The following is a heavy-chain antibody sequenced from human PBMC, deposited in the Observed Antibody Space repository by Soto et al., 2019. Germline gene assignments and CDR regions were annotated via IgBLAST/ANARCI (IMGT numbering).Heavy chain of an antibody. CDR1: GFTFSSYA. Sequence: PGGSLRLSCAASGFTFSSYAMHWVRQAPGKGLEWVAVISYDGSNKYYADSVKGRFTISRDNSKNTLYLQMNSLRAEDTAVYYCARDRTLHYYDSSGPCGMDVWGQGSTVTVSS. CDR2: ISYDGSNK. CDR3: ARDRTLHYYDSSGPCGMDV. J-gene: IGHJ6*02. V-gene: IGHV3-30-3*01. D-gene: IGHD3-22*01.